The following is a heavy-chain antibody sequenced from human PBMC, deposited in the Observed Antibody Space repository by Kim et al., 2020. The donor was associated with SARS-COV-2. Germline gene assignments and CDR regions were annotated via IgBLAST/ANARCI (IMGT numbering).Heavy chain of an antibody. J-gene: IGHJ3*02. D-gene: IGHD2-2*01. Sequence: ASVKVSCKASGYTFTSYAMNWVRQAPGQGLEWMGWINTNTGNPTYAQGFTGRFVFSLDTSVSTAYLQISSLKAEDTAVYYCYRLGGYCSSTSCYAFDIWGQGTMVTVSS. CDR1: GYTFTSYA. CDR3: YRLGGYCSSTSCYAFDI. CDR2: INTNTGNP. V-gene: IGHV7-4-1*02.